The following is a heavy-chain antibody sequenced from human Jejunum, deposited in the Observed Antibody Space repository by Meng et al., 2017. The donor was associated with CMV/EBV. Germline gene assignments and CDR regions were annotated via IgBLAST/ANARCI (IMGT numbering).Heavy chain of an antibody. J-gene: IGHJ4*02. Sequence: FTFSGYSMNLVPQAPGKGLEWVSSISSTSGHIFYAESMKGRFTISRDNAKNSLFLQMNSLRAEDTAVYYCAKSVMAADGTRGFDYWGQGTLVTVSS. D-gene: IGHD6-13*01. CDR3: AKSVMAADGTRGFDY. CDR2: ISSTSGHI. V-gene: IGHV3-21*01. CDR1: FTFSGYS.